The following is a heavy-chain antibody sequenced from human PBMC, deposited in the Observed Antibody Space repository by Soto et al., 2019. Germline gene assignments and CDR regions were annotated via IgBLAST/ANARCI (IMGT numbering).Heavy chain of an antibody. CDR1: GFTFSSYS. J-gene: IGHJ4*02. Sequence: AGGSLRLSCAASGFTFSSYSMNWVRQAPGKGLEWVSSISSSSSYIYYADSVKGRFTISRDNAKNSLYLQMNSLRAEDTAVYYCARDVGSGFDYWGQGTLVTVSS. CDR3: ARDVGSGFDY. V-gene: IGHV3-21*01. CDR2: ISSSSSYI. D-gene: IGHD6-19*01.